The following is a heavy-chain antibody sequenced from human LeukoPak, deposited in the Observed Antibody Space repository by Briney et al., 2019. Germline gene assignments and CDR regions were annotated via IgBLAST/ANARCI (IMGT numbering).Heavy chain of an antibody. J-gene: IGHJ6*03. CDR1: DDSITMYY. Sequence: SSETLSLTCTVSDDSITMYYWTWIRQPPGKGLEWIGYVDHTGSTKFNPSLNGCVSLSRDTSNNFFSLRLRSVTAADTAVYFCARGRVSSSTWYSTYYYFFYMDFWGKGTTVTVSS. D-gene: IGHD4-11*01. CDR2: VDHTGST. CDR3: ARGRVSSSTWYSTYYYFFYMDF. V-gene: IGHV4-59*01.